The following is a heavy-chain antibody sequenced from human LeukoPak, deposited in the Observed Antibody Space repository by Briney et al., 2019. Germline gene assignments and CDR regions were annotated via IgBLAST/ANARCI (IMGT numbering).Heavy chain of an antibody. D-gene: IGHD2-2*01. CDR1: GFTFSSYG. CDR3: AKDLEDIVVVPAATLFDY. J-gene: IGHJ4*02. CDR2: ISYDGSNK. Sequence: GGSLRLSCAASGFTFSSYGMHWVRQAPGKGLEWVAVISYDGSNKYYADSVKGRFTISRDNSKNTLYLQMNSLRAEDTAVYYCAKDLEDIVVVPAATLFDYWGQGTLVTVSS. V-gene: IGHV3-30*18.